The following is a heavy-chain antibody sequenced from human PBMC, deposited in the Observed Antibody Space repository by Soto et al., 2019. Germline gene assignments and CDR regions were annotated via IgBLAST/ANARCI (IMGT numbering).Heavy chain of an antibody. V-gene: IGHV3-30*18. CDR1: GFTFSYG. D-gene: IGHD2-15*01. CDR2: ISYDSSNK. J-gene: IGHJ4*02. CDR3: AKLVIGYCSGNTCDDY. Sequence: VQLLESGGGLIQPGGSLRLSCAASGFTFSYGIHWLRQAPGKGLEWVAYISYDSSNKFYGDFVKGRFTISRDNSKNTQFLQMNSLRAEDTAVYYCAKLVIGYCSGNTCDDYWGQGTLVGGSS.